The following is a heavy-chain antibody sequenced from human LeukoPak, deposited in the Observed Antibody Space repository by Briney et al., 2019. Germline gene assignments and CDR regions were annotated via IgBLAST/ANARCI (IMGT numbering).Heavy chain of an antibody. CDR2: INWDGTNT. J-gene: IGHJ4*02. CDR3: KDLSSNWLSFDY. D-gene: IGHD1-1*01. Sequence: PGGSLRLSCVASGGTFGDYGMSWVRQPPGKGLEWVSGINWDGTNTHYADSVKGRFTTARDNAENSLYLQMNSLTDADTAFYCVKDLSSNWLSFDYWGRGTLVTVSS. CDR1: GGTFGDYG. V-gene: IGHV3-20*04.